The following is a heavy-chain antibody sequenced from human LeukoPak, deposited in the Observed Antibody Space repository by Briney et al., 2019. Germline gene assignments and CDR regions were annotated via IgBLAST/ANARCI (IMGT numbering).Heavy chain of an antibody. CDR3: ARGPIVVDYFDY. CDR2: MNPNSGNT. D-gene: IGHD3-22*01. J-gene: IGHJ4*02. CDR1: GYTFTSYD. Sequence: ASVKVSCKASGYTFTSYDINWVRQATGQGLEWMGWMNPNSGNTGYAQKFQGRVTMTRNTSISTAYMELSSLRSEDTAVYYCARGPIVVDYFDYWGQGTLVTVSS. V-gene: IGHV1-8*01.